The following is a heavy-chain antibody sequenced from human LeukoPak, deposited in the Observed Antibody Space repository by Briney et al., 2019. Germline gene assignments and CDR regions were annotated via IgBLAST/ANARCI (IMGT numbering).Heavy chain of an antibody. V-gene: IGHV3-21*01. J-gene: IGHJ6*02. CDR3: ARDRAPEVYYYYDMDV. Sequence: GGSLRLSCAASGFTFSSYSMNWVRQAPGKGLEWVSSIRSSSSYIYYADSVKGRFTIARDNAKNSLYLQMNSLRAEDTAVYYCARDRAPEVYYYYDMDVWGQGTTVTVSS. CDR1: GFTFSSYS. CDR2: IRSSSSYI.